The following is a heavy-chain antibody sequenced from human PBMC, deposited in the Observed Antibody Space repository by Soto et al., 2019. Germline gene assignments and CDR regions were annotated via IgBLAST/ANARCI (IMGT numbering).Heavy chain of an antibody. Sequence: SETLTLTCTVSGDSISSSSYYWSWIRQPPGKGLEWIGSIYYSGSTYYNPSLKSRVTISVDTSKNQFSLKLSSVTAADTAVYYCARVGITMVRGVIIEGYYYYGMDVWGQGTTVTVSS. V-gene: IGHV4-39*01. D-gene: IGHD3-10*01. CDR2: IYYSGST. J-gene: IGHJ6*02. CDR1: GDSISSSSYY. CDR3: ARVGITMVRGVIIEGYYYYGMDV.